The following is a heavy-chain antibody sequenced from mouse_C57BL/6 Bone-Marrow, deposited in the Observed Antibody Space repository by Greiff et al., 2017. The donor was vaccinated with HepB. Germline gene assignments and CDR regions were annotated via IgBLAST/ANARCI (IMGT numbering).Heavy chain of an antibody. CDR3: ASFENYYVSSYYFDY. CDR2: IDPSDSYT. Sequence: QVQLQQPGAELVMPGASVKLSCKASGYTFTSYWMHWVKQRPGQGLEWIGEIDPSDSYTNYNQKFKGKSTLTVDKSSSTAYMQLSSLTSEDSAVYYCASFENYYVSSYYFDYWGQGTTLTVSS. D-gene: IGHD1-1*01. CDR1: GYTFTSYW. V-gene: IGHV1-69*01. J-gene: IGHJ2*01.